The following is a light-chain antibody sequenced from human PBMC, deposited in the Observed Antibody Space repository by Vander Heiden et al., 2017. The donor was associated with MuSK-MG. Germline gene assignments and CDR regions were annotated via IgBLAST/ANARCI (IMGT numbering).Light chain of an antibody. CDR2: GNS. CDR3: QSYDSSLSGSV. J-gene: IGLJ2*01. CDR1: SSNIGAGYD. V-gene: IGLV1-40*01. Sequence: QSVLTQPPSLSGPPGQRVTISCTGSSSNIGAGYDVHWYQQLPGTAPKLLIYGNSNRPSGVPDRFSGSKSGTSASLASTGLQAEDEADYYCQSYDSSLSGSVFGGGTKLTVL.